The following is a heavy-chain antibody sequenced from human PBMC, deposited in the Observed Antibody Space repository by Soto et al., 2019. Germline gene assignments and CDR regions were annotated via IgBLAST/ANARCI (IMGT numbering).Heavy chain of an antibody. V-gene: IGHV3-23*01. Sequence: GGSLRLSCTGSGFTFSDYSMSWVRQAPGKGLEWVSIMNGDGGITHYADSVRGRFTISRDNSKNTLFLQMSSLRPEDTAMYHCTRRRCSGGACSPPDPWGQGTLVTVSS. CDR2: MNGDGGIT. D-gene: IGHD2-15*01. CDR3: TRRRCSGGACSPPDP. CDR1: GFTFSDYS. J-gene: IGHJ5*02.